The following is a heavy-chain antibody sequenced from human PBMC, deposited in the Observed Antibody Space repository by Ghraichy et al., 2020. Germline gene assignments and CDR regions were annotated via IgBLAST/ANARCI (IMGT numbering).Heavy chain of an antibody. J-gene: IGHJ3*02. Sequence: SETLSLTCTVSGGSISSYYWSWIRQPAGKGLEWIGRIYTSGSTNYNPSLKSRVTMSVDTSKNQFSLKLSSVTAADTAVYYCAREVWELLYLHAFDIWGQGTMVTVSS. V-gene: IGHV4-4*07. CDR1: GGSISSYY. CDR3: AREVWELLYLHAFDI. CDR2: IYTSGST. D-gene: IGHD1-26*01.